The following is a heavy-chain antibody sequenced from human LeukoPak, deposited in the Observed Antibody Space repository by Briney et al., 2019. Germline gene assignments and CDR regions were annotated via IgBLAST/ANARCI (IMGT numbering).Heavy chain of an antibody. D-gene: IGHD4-17*01. Sequence: GRSLRLSCAASGFTFSNYGMHWVRQAPGKGLEWVAVISYDGSNKYYADSVKGRFTISRDNSKNTLYLQMNSLRAEDTAVYYCAKDHAPDYGDQFDYFDYWSQGTLVTVSS. CDR1: GFTFSNYG. J-gene: IGHJ4*02. CDR2: ISYDGSNK. CDR3: AKDHAPDYGDQFDYFDY. V-gene: IGHV3-30*18.